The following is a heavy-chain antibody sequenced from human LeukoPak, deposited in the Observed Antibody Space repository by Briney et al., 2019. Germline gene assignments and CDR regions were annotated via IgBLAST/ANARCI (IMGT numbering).Heavy chain of an antibody. CDR2: INTNTGNP. D-gene: IGHD2-15*01. J-gene: IGHJ6*03. Sequence: ASVKVSCKASGYTFTSYALNWVRQAPGQGLEWMGWINTNTGNPTYAQGFTGRFVFSLDTSVSTAYLQISSLKAEDTAVYYCARGGYGYYYYYYMDVWGKGTTVTVSS. CDR3: ARGGYGYYYYYYMDV. CDR1: GYTFTSYA. V-gene: IGHV7-4-1*02.